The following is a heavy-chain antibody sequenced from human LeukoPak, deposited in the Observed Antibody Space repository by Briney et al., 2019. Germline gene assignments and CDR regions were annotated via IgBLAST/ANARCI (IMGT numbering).Heavy chain of an antibody. CDR3: AKDRCSRTNCYLFDF. V-gene: IGHV3-23*01. J-gene: IGHJ4*02. D-gene: IGHD2-2*01. CDR1: GFTFATYA. Sequence: GGSLRLSCATSGFTFATYAMNWVRQAPGKGLEWVSGFSGSGGNTSYADSVKGRFTISRDSSKNTLYLQMDSLRADDTAVYYCAKDRCSRTNCYLFDFWGQGTLVTVSS. CDR2: FSGSGGNT.